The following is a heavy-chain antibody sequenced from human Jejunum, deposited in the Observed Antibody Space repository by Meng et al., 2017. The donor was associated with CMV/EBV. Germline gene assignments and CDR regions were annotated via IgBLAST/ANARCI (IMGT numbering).Heavy chain of an antibody. V-gene: IGHV3-11*01. CDR2: ISLSGSTT. CDR3: ARRRDYFDY. CDR1: RFTFSDSY. J-gene: IGHJ4*02. Sequence: SCAASRFTFSDSYMSWIRQAPGKGLEWLSYISLSGSTTHYADSVKGRFTISRDNAKNSLYLQMDSLRAEDTAVYYCARRRDYFDYWGQGARVTVSS.